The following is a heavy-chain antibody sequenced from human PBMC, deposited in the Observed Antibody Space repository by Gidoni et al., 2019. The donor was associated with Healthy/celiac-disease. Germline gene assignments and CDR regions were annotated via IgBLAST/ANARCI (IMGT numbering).Heavy chain of an antibody. V-gene: IGHV4-59*01. D-gene: IGHD3-10*01. Sequence: QVQLQESGPGLVKPSETLSLTCTVSGGSIRSDFWSWIRQPPGKGLEWIGYIYYSGSTNYNPSLKSRVTISVDTSKNQFSLKLSSVTAADTAVYYCARDRKLWFGDPGLGMDVWGQGTTVTVSS. J-gene: IGHJ6*02. CDR3: ARDRKLWFGDPGLGMDV. CDR2: IYYSGST. CDR1: GGSIRSDF.